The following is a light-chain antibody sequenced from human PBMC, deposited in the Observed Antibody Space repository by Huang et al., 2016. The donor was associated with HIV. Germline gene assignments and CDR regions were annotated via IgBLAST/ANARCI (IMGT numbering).Light chain of an antibody. CDR3: QQQWT. Sequence: DIQMTQSPSTLSAFVGDRVTITCRTSHRIRSWLAWYQQKPGKATNLLISKASKLESGVPSRFSGNGSGTEFTLTISGLQPDDLATYYCQQQWTFGQGTKVEI. CDR2: KAS. V-gene: IGKV1-5*03. CDR1: HRIRSW. J-gene: IGKJ1*01.